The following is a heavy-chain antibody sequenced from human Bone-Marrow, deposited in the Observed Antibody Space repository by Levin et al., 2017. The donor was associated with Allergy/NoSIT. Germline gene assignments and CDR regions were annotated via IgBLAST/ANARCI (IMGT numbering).Heavy chain of an antibody. CDR2: INPNSDGT. CDR1: GYTFTGYY. Sequence: VASVKVSCKASGYTFTGYYMHWVRQAPGQGLEWMGWINPNSDGTNYAQKFQGRVTMTRDTSISTAYMELSRLRSDDTAVYYCARDTAIVVVPAAIPHHDDAFDIWGQGTMVTVSS. J-gene: IGHJ3*02. D-gene: IGHD2-2*01. CDR3: ARDTAIVVVPAAIPHHDDAFDI. V-gene: IGHV1-2*02.